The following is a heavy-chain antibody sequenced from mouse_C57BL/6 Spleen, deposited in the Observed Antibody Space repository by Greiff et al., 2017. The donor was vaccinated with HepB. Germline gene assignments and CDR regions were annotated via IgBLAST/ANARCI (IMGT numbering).Heavy chain of an antibody. CDR2: INPNNGGT. V-gene: IGHV1-22*01. CDR3: ANVDYYGSRPFDV. J-gene: IGHJ1*03. Sequence: VQLQQSGPELVKPGASVKMSCKASGYTFTDYNMHWVKQSHGKSLEWIGYINPNNGGTSYNQKFKGKATLTVNKSSSTAYMELRSLTSEDSAVYYCANVDYYGSRPFDVWGTGTTVTVSS. CDR1: GYTFTDYN. D-gene: IGHD1-1*01.